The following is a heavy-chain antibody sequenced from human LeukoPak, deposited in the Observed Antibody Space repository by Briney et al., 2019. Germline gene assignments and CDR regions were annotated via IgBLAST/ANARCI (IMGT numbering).Heavy chain of an antibody. D-gene: IGHD3-16*01. V-gene: IGHV3-48*03. CDR2: ISTSGRHT. J-gene: IGHJ4*02. CDR3: ARNGLGLHY. Sequence: GGSLRLSCAASGFTFINYDFVWVRQAPGRGLEWVSYISTSGRHTQYSYSVRGRFTISRDNAGNSLLLQMSSLRADDTAIYYCARNGLGLHYWGQGTLVTVSS. CDR1: GFTFINYD.